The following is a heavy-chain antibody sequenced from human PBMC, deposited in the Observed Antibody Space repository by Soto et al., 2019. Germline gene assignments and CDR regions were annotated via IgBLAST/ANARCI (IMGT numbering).Heavy chain of an antibody. Sequence: LSLTCAVYGGSFSGYYWSWIRQPPGKGLEWIGEINHSGSTNYNPSLKSRVTISVDTSKNQFSLKLSPVTAADTAVYYCARVKTTVRGDYWGQGTLVTVSS. CDR3: ARVKTTVRGDY. D-gene: IGHD4-17*01. V-gene: IGHV4-34*01. CDR1: GGSFSGYY. CDR2: INHSGST. J-gene: IGHJ4*02.